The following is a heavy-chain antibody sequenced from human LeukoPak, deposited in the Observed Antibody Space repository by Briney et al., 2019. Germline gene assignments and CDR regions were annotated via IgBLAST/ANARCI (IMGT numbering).Heavy chain of an antibody. Sequence: SETLSLTCTVSGGSISSSSYYWGWIRQPPGKGLEWIGSIYYSGSTYYNPSLKSRVTIPVDTSKNQFSLKLSSVTAADTAVYYCARRYCSSTSCYPVDYFDYWGQGTLVTVSS. D-gene: IGHD2-2*01. CDR2: IYYSGST. CDR3: ARRYCSSTSCYPVDYFDY. J-gene: IGHJ4*02. CDR1: GGSISSSSYY. V-gene: IGHV4-39*01.